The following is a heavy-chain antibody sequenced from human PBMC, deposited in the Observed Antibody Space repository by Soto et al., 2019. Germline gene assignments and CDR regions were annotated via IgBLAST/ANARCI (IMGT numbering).Heavy chain of an antibody. CDR1: GGSFSGYY. Sequence: XXTLSLPFAVYGGSFSGYYWPWIRQPPGTGLEWIGEINHSGSTNYNPSLKSRVTISVDTSKNQFSLKLTSVTAADTAVYYCARDKITGLFDYWGQGTLVTAPQ. CDR3: ARDKITGLFDY. V-gene: IGHV4-34*01. CDR2: INHSGST. D-gene: IGHD2-8*02. J-gene: IGHJ4*02.